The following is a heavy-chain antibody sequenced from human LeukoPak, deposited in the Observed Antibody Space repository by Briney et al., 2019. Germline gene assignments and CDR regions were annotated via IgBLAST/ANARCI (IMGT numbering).Heavy chain of an antibody. CDR1: GFTFGTYW. D-gene: IGHD3-10*02. V-gene: IGHV3-74*01. Sequence: GGSLRLSCGASGFTFGTYWMHWVRQAPGKGLVWVSGINSDGGTTTYADSVKGRFTISRDNAKNTLYLQMNSLRAEDTAVYYCAELGITMIGGVWGKGTTVTISS. CDR2: INSDGGTT. CDR3: AELGITMIGGV. J-gene: IGHJ6*04.